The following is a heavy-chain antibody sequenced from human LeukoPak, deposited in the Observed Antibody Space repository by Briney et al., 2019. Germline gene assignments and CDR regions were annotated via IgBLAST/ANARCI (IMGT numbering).Heavy chain of an antibody. Sequence: ASVKVSCKASGYTFTSYDINWVRQATGQGLEWMGWMNPNSGNTGYAQRFQGRVTITADKSTSTAYMELSSLRSEDTAVYYCASSRELPEDYWGQGTLVTVSS. CDR3: ASSRELPEDY. V-gene: IGHV1-8*01. J-gene: IGHJ4*02. CDR1: GYTFTSYD. CDR2: MNPNSGNT. D-gene: IGHD1-26*01.